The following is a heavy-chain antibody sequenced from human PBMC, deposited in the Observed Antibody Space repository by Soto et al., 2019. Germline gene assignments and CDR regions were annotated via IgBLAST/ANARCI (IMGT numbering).Heavy chain of an antibody. Sequence: GGSLRLSCAASGFIFSDSAMHWVRQASGKGLEWVGRIRSKANTYATVYSASVEGRFTISRDDSKNTAYLQMNRLRTEDTAVYYCTTGIAARPPGWGQGTLVTVSS. CDR1: GFIFSDSA. V-gene: IGHV3-73*01. CDR2: IRSKANTYAT. CDR3: TTGIAARPPG. D-gene: IGHD6-6*01. J-gene: IGHJ4*02.